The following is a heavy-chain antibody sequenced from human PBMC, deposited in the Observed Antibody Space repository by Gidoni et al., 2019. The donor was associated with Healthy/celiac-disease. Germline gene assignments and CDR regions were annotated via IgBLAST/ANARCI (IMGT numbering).Heavy chain of an antibody. CDR1: GFTFSRYA. CDR2: ISGSGGST. V-gene: IGHV3-23*01. Sequence: EVQLLASGGGLVQRGGSLRLSCAASGFTFSRYAMSWVRQAPGKGLEWVSAISGSGGSTYYADSVKGRFTISRDNSKNTLYLQMNSLRAEDTAVYYCAKEGGYCSGGSCYSSWYFDLWGRGTLVTVSS. D-gene: IGHD2-15*01. CDR3: AKEGGYCSGGSCYSSWYFDL. J-gene: IGHJ2*01.